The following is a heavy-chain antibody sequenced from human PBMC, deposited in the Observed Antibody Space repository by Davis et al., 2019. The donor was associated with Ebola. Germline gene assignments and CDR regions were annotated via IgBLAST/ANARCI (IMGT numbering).Heavy chain of an antibody. D-gene: IGHD6-13*01. J-gene: IGHJ4*02. CDR2: IYPGDSDT. CDR1: GNSFSSHW. V-gene: IGHV5-51*01. CDR3: ARQPAAGFAAAGADY. Sequence: GESLKISCKDSGNSFSSHWIGWVRQMPGKGLEWMGIIYPGDSDTRYSPSFQGQVTISADKSISTAYLQWSSLKASDSAMYYCARQPAAGFAAAGADYWGQGTLVTVSS.